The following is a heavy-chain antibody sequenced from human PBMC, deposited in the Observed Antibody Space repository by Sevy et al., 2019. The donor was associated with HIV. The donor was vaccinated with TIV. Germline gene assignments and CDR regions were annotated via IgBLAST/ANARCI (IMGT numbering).Heavy chain of an antibody. D-gene: IGHD3-3*01. Sequence: GGSLRLSCAASGFTFSDDYMSWIRQAPGKGLEWVSYISSSGSTIYYADSEKGRFTISRDNAKNSLYLQMNSLRAEDTAVYYCARDKGYDFWSQYYYYGMDVWGQGTTVTVSS. V-gene: IGHV3-11*01. CDR2: ISSSGSTI. J-gene: IGHJ6*02. CDR1: GFTFSDDY. CDR3: ARDKGYDFWSQYYYYGMDV.